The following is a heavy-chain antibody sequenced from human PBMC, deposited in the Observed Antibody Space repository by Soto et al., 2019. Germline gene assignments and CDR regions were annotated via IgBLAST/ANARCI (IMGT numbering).Heavy chain of an antibody. CDR2: INSDGSGT. V-gene: IGHV3-74*01. D-gene: IGHD1-26*01. CDR3: AGLYGRFDY. Sequence: EVQLVQSGGGLVQPGGSLRLSCAASGFTFSSYWMHWVRQVPGKGLVWVSRINSDGSGTRYADSVKGRFTISRDNAENTLYLQMNSLTAEDTAVYYYAGLYGRFDYWGQGTLVTVSS. CDR1: GFTFSSYW. J-gene: IGHJ4*02.